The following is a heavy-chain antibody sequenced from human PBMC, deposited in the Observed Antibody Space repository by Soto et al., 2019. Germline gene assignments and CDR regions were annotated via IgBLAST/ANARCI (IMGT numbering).Heavy chain of an antibody. CDR1: GSTFTNYW. D-gene: IGHD4-4*01. CDR3: ARHGGGLIEVTTFNGMDV. J-gene: IGHJ6*02. V-gene: IGHV5-10-1*01. Sequence: PGESLKISCKASGSTFTNYWITWVRQMPGKGLEWMGRVNPSDSYTNYSPSFQGHVTISVDKSINTAYLRWSSLKASDSAKYYCARHGGGLIEVTTFNGMDVWGQGTTVTVSS. CDR2: VNPSDSYT.